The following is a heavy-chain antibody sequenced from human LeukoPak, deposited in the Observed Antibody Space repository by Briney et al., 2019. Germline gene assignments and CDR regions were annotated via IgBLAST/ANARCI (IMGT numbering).Heavy chain of an antibody. D-gene: IGHD3-10*01. CDR1: GFTVSSNY. CDR3: ARDGWFGELPFDY. V-gene: IGHV3-66*01. J-gene: IGHJ4*02. Sequence: TGGSLRLSCAASGFTVSSNYMSWVRQAPGKGLEWVSVIYSGGSTYYADSVKGRFTISRDNSKNTLYLQMNSLRAEDTAVYYCARDGWFGELPFDYRGQGTLVTVSS. CDR2: IYSGGST.